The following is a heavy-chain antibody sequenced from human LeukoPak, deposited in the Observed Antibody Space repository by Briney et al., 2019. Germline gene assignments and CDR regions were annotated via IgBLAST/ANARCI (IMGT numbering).Heavy chain of an antibody. Sequence: SVKVSCKASGGTFSSYTISWVRQAPGQGPEWMGRIIPILGIANYAQKFQGGVTITADKSTSTAYMELSSLRPEDTAVYYCAIGGSSSGPFDPWGQGTLVTVSS. J-gene: IGHJ5*02. CDR2: IIPILGIA. D-gene: IGHD2-2*01. CDR1: GGTFSSYT. CDR3: AIGGSSSGPFDP. V-gene: IGHV1-69*02.